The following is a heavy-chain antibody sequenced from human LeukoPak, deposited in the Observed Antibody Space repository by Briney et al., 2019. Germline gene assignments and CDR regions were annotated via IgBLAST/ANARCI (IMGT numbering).Heavy chain of an antibody. J-gene: IGHJ4*02. V-gene: IGHV3-23*01. CDR2: ITTSDGNT. CDR1: GFTFSSYT. D-gene: IGHD7-27*01. Sequence: GGSLRLSCAASGFTFSSYTMSWVRQAPGKGLEWVSTITTSDGNTYYADSVKGRFTVSRDNSKNTLFLQMNSLRAEDTAVYYCAKDGGLWVSAHWGDSWGQGTLVTVSS. CDR3: AKDGGLWVSAHWGDS.